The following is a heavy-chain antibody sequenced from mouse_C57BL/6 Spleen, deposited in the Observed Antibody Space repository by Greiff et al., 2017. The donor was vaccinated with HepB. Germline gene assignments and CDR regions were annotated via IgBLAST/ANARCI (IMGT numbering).Heavy chain of an antibody. CDR3: ARWTAQADY. J-gene: IGHJ2*01. D-gene: IGHD3-2*02. CDR1: GYAFTNYL. CDR2: INPGSGGT. Sequence: QVQLKQSGAELVRPGTSVKVSCKASGYAFTNYLIEWVKQRPGQGLEWIGVINPGSGGTNYNEKFKGKATLTADKSSSTAYMQLSSLTSEDSAVYFCARWTAQADYWGQGTTLTVSS. V-gene: IGHV1-54*01.